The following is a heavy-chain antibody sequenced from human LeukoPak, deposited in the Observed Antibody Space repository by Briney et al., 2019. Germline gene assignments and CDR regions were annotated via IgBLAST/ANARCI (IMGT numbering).Heavy chain of an antibody. Sequence: SETLSLTCTVSGYSIGSGYYWGWIRQPPGKGLEWIGSIYHSGSTYYNPSLKSRVTISVDTSKNQFSLKLSSVTAADTAVYYCARGGRGDHDFDYWGQGTLVTVSS. CDR2: IYHSGST. CDR3: ARGGRGDHDFDY. D-gene: IGHD3-10*01. V-gene: IGHV4-38-2*02. CDR1: GYSIGSGYY. J-gene: IGHJ4*02.